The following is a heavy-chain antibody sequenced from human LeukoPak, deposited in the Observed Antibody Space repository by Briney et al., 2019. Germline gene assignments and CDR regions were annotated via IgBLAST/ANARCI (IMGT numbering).Heavy chain of an antibody. CDR3: AKDPRDHSYGWSWRYFDY. Sequence: GGSLRLSCAASGFTFSSYEMNWVRQAPGRGLEWVSYISSSGSTIYCADSVKGRFTISRDNSKNTLYLQMNNLRAEDTAVYYCAKDPRDHSYGWSWRYFDYWGQGTLVTVSS. CDR1: GFTFSSYE. D-gene: IGHD5-18*01. J-gene: IGHJ4*02. V-gene: IGHV3-48*03. CDR2: ISSSGSTI.